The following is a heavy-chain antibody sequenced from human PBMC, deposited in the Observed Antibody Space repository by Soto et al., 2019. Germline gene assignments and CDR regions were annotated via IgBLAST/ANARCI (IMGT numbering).Heavy chain of an antibody. Sequence: SLRLSCAASGFTFSSYAMSWVRQAPGQGLEWVSGISGSGGITHYADSVKGRFTISRDNSRNTLHLQMISLRAEDTGVYYCAKDLGYGSSWRYALDMWGQGTLVTVSS. D-gene: IGHD6-13*01. CDR3: AKDLGYGSSWRYALDM. J-gene: IGHJ3*02. CDR1: GFTFSSYA. CDR2: ISGSGGIT. V-gene: IGHV3-23*01.